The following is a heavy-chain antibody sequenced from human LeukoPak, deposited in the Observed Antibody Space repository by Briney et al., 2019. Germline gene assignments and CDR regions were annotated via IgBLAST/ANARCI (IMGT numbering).Heavy chain of an antibody. CDR1: GFTFSSYG. V-gene: IGHV3-33*01. D-gene: IGHD5-24*01. Sequence: GGSLRLSCAASGFTFSSYGMHWVRQAPGKGREGVAVIWYDGSNKYYADCVKGRFTISRENSKNTLYLQMNSLRAEDTAVYYCARDLGWLQTKGAFDIWGQGTMVTVSS. CDR3: ARDLGWLQTKGAFDI. J-gene: IGHJ3*02. CDR2: IWYDGSNK.